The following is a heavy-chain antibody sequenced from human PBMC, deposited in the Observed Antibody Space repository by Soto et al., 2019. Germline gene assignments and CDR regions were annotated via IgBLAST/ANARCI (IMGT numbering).Heavy chain of an antibody. D-gene: IGHD1-26*01. Sequence: SETLSLTCSVSGGSISSYDWSWIRQPPGKGLEWIGDIYHSGSTNYNPSLKSRVTMTTDTSTGTAYMELRSLRSDDTAVYFCARERQWEPLPYWGQGPPVTVSS. CDR2: IYHSGST. CDR1: GGSISSYD. CDR3: ARERQWEPLPY. J-gene: IGHJ4*02. V-gene: IGHV4-59*01.